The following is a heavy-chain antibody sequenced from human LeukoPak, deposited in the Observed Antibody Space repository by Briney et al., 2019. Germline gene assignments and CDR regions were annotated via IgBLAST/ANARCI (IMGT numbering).Heavy chain of an antibody. CDR3: ARDGTAAGLYFDY. V-gene: IGHV3-7*01. CDR2: INQAGSEK. CDR1: GFTFSSHW. D-gene: IGHD6-13*01. J-gene: IGHJ4*02. Sequence: PGGSLRPCCAASGFTFSSHWMSWVRQAPGKGLEWVANINQAGSEKHYVDSVKGRFTISRDTAKSSLYLQMNSLRAEDTAVYYCARDGTAAGLYFDYWGQGTLVTVSS.